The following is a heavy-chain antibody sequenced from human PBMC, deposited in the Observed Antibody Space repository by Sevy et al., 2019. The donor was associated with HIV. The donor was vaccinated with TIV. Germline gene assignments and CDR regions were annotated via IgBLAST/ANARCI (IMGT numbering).Heavy chain of an antibody. CDR3: ERVLGYESSGYLPFFDP. J-gene: IGHJ5*02. Sequence: GGSLRLSCAASGLTFSSHAMHWVRQAPGKGLESVAVISYDGNTRYYGDSVKGRFTISRDDSKNTLYLQMNALRAEDTAVYCCERVLGYESSGYLPFFDPRGQGTLVTVSS. V-gene: IGHV3-30-3*01. D-gene: IGHD3-22*01. CDR1: GLTFSSHA. CDR2: ISYDGNTR.